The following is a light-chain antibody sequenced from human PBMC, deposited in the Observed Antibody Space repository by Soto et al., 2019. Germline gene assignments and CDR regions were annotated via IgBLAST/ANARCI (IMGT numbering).Light chain of an antibody. J-gene: IGKJ1*01. Sequence: DIQMTQSPSFLSASVGDRVTITCRASQAISNYLNWYQQKPGKAPKLLIYAASSLQSGVPSRFSGSGSGTDFTLTISSLQPEDFATYYCQQSYSTPPKTFGQGTKVE. V-gene: IGKV1-39*01. CDR1: QAISNY. CDR2: AAS. CDR3: QQSYSTPPKT.